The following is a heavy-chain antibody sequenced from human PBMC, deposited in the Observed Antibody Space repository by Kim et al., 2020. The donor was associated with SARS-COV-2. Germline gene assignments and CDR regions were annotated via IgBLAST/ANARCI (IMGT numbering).Heavy chain of an antibody. CDR3: ASVAAAGPTVYYYYGMDV. CDR1: GFTFSSYS. Sequence: GGSLRLSCAASGFTFSSYSMNWVRQAPGKGLEWVSSISSSSSYIYYADSVKGRFTISRDNAKNSLYLQMNSLRAEDTAVYYCASVAAAGPTVYYYYGMDVWGQGTMVTVSS. V-gene: IGHV3-21*01. CDR2: ISSSSSYI. J-gene: IGHJ6*02. D-gene: IGHD6-13*01.